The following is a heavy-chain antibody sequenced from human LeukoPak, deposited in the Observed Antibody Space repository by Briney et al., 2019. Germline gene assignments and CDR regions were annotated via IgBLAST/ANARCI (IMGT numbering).Heavy chain of an antibody. J-gene: IGHJ4*02. CDR2: ITGGGIT. Sequence: PGGSLRLSCVASGFTFNTYVMSWVRQAPGKGLEWVATITGGGITYYADLVKGRFTVSRDNSKNTLYLQMNSLRAEDTAVYYCAKDNVDTAIDYWGQGTLVTVSS. CDR1: GFTFNTYV. CDR3: AKDNVDTAIDY. V-gene: IGHV3-23*01. D-gene: IGHD5-18*01.